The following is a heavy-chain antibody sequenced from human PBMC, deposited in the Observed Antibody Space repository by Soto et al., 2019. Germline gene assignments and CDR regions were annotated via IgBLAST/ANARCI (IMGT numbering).Heavy chain of an antibody. CDR3: ASTNYPIAAAGTGYYYGMDV. J-gene: IGHJ6*02. D-gene: IGHD6-13*01. CDR1: GFTVSSNY. V-gene: IGHV3-66*01. CDR2: IYSGGST. Sequence: EVQLVESGGGLVQPGGSLRLSCAASGFTVSSNYMSWVRQAPGKGLEWVSVIYSGGSTYYADSVKGRFTISRDNSKNTLYLQMNSLRAEDTAVYYCASTNYPIAAAGTGYYYGMDVWGQGTTVTVSS.